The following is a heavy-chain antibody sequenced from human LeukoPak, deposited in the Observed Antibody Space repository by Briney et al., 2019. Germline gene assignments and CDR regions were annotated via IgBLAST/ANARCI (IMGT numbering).Heavy chain of an antibody. J-gene: IGHJ3*02. Sequence: PSETLSLTCAVYGGSFSGYYWSWIRQPPGKGLEWIGDITHSGSTTYNPSLMSRVTIAVDTSKNQFSLKLSSVTAADTAVYYCARLDGSAKATVVTLGAFDIWGQGTMVTVSS. CDR2: ITHSGST. V-gene: IGHV4-34*01. CDR3: ARLDGSAKATVVTLGAFDI. CDR1: GGSFSGYY. D-gene: IGHD4-23*01.